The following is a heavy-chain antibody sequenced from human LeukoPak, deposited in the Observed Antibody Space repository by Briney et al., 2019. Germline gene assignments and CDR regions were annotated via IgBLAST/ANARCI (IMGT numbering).Heavy chain of an antibody. V-gene: IGHV3-7*01. J-gene: IGHJ4*02. CDR3: AREPSL. CDR1: GFTFSSYG. Sequence: GGSLRLSCAASGFTFSSYGMHWVRQAPGKGLEWVANIKQDGSEKYYVDSVKGRFTISRDNAKNSLYLQMNSLRAEDTAVYYCAREPSLWGQGTLVTVSS. CDR2: IKQDGSEK.